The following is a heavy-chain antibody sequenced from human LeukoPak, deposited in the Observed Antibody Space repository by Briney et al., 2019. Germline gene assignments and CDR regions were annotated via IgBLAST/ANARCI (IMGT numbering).Heavy chain of an antibody. CDR2: IYTSGST. J-gene: IGHJ4*02. CDR3: ARAGYCSGTSCYTGGYYFDY. V-gene: IGHV4-61*02. Sequence: SQTLSLTCTVSGGSISSGSYYWSWIRQPAGKGLEWIGRIYTSGSTNYNHSLKSRVTISVETSKNQFSLKLSSVTDADTAVYYCARAGYCSGTSCYTGGYYFDYWGQGTLVTVSS. D-gene: IGHD2-2*02. CDR1: GGSISSGSYY.